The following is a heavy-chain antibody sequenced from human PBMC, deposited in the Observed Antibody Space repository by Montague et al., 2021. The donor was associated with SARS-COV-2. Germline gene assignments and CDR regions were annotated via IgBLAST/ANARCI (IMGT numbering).Heavy chain of an antibody. J-gene: IGHJ4*02. V-gene: IGHV4-59*01. CDR3: ARVTLGGRDGRTRQYDGLDS. CDR2: VHDIESS. D-gene: IGHD3-16*01. Sequence: SETLSLTCTVSSGSISRYFWNWIRQTPGKGLEWMGYVHDIESSIXNPSLQSRITILLDTPKNQFSLRLNAVTAADTAVYYCARVTLGGRDGRTRQYDGLDSWGQGILVTVSS. CDR1: SGSISRYF.